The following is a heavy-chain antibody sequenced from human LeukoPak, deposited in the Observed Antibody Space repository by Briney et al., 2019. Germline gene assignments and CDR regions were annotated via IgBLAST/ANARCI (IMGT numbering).Heavy chain of an antibody. J-gene: IGHJ6*02. D-gene: IGHD1-26*01. V-gene: IGHV4-34*01. Sequence: SETLSLTCAVYGGSFSGYYWSWIRQPPGKGLEWIWEINHIGSTNYNPSLKNRVTISVDTSKSHFSLKLRSVTAADTAVYYCARGLGGSYYGYYYGMDVWGQGTTVTVSS. CDR3: ARGLGGSYYGYYYGMDV. CDR2: INHIGST. CDR1: GGSFSGYY.